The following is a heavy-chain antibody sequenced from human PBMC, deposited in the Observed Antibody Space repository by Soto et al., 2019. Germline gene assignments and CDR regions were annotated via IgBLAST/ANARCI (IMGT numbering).Heavy chain of an antibody. V-gene: IGHV1-46*01. CDR2: INPNGCSK. J-gene: IGHJ5*02. CDR1: ADTFTSYY. D-gene: IGHD3-16*02. Sequence: SVKVSCKAPADTFTSYYIHWVRQAPGHVLDWMGIINPNGCSKRFAQTFQGRITMTTDTSKSTVYMELRSPRYEDTAVYYCARSLGGVVGIIIEGSNCLAPWGQGSLVTVSS. CDR3: ARSLGGVVGIIIEGSNCLAP.